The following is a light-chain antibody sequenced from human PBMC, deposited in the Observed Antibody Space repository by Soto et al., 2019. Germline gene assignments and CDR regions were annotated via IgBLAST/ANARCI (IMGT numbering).Light chain of an antibody. J-gene: IGLJ3*02. V-gene: IGLV2-14*03. CDR3: TSYTGSTTVV. Sequence: QSALTKPASVSGSPAQSITISCTGTSSDVGAYKYVSWYQQHPGKAPKLMIYDVSNRPSGVSSRFSGSKSGNTASLTISGLQAEDEADYYCTSYTGSTTVVFGGGTKLTVL. CDR2: DVS. CDR1: SSDVGAYKY.